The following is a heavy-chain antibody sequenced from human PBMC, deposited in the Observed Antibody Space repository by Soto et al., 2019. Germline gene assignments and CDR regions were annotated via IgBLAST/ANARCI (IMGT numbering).Heavy chain of an antibody. CDR1: GFTFSSYS. V-gene: IGHV3-48*01. J-gene: IGHJ4*02. CDR3: ASQSSEWLLFAS. D-gene: IGHD5-12*01. Sequence: EVPLVESGGGLVQPGGSLRLSCAASGFTFSSYSMNWVRQAPGKGLEWVSYISSSSSTIYYADSVKGRFTISRDNAKNSVYLQRNSLRAEDTAVYYCASQSSEWLLFASWGQGTLVTVSS. CDR2: ISSSSSTI.